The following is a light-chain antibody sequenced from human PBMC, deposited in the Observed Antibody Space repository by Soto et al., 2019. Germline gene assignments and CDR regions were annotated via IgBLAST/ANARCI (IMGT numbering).Light chain of an antibody. CDR1: RSSVGSST. CDR3: AAWDASLGGFYV. J-gene: IGLJ1*01. V-gene: IGLV1-44*01. CDR2: SNN. Sequence: SVLTQPPSASGTPGQRVTISCSGSRSSVGSSTVNWYQHLPGTAPKLLIYSNNHRPSGVPDRFSASKTGASASLAISGLQSEDEGDYYCAAWDASLGGFYVFGTGTKVTVL.